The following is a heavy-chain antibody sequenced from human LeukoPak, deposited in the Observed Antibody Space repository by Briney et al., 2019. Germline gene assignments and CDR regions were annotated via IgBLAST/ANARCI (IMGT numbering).Heavy chain of an antibody. J-gene: IGHJ3*02. CDR2: IYYSGST. Sequence: SETLSLTCTGSGGSISSYYWSWIRQPPGKGLEWIGYIYYSGSTNYNPSLKSRVTISVDTSKNQFSLKLSSVTAADTAVYYCARGAYCGGDCYYGVGAFDIWGQGTMVTVSS. D-gene: IGHD2-21*02. CDR3: ARGAYCGGDCYYGVGAFDI. CDR1: GGSISSYY. V-gene: IGHV4-59*01.